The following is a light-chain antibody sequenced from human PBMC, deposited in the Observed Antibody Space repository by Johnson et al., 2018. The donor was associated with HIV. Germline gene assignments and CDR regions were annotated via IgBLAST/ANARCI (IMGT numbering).Light chain of an antibody. J-gene: IGLJ1*01. V-gene: IGLV1-51*02. Sequence: QSVLTQPPSVSAAPGQKVTISCSGSSSNIGNNYVSWYQQLPGTAPKLLIYKNTKRPSGIPDRFSGSKSGTSATLGITGLQPGEEGDYYCGAWDSSLSAYVFGTGTQITV. CDR2: KNT. CDR1: SSNIGNNY. CDR3: GAWDSSLSAYV.